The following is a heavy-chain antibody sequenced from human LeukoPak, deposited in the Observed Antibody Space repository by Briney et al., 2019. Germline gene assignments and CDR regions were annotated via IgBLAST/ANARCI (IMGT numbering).Heavy chain of an antibody. Sequence: PGASVKVSCTASGYTFTGYYMHWVRQAPGQGLEWMGWINPNSGGTNYAQKFQGRVTMTRDTSISTAYMELSRLRSDDTAVYYCARGGDYVWGSYRYTSGPSDYWGQGTLVTVSS. CDR3: ARGGDYVWGSYRYTSGPSDY. CDR2: INPNSGGT. V-gene: IGHV1-2*02. CDR1: GYTFTGYY. J-gene: IGHJ4*02. D-gene: IGHD3-16*02.